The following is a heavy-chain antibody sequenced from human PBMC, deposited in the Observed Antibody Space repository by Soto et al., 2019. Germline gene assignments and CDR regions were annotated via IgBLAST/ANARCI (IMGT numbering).Heavy chain of an antibody. CDR1: GDSMSSSAYY. CDR3: ARRTVNIRTFYSGLKTHCFDY. J-gene: IGHJ4*02. Sequence: QLQLHESGPGLVKPSETLSLTCAVPGDSMSSSAYYWGWIGQPPGKGLYWIGSIYYSGSTYYNPSLLNRVDISVDTSKNHFSPKLKSMTAADTAIYACARRTVNIRTFYSGLKTHCFDYWGQGAPVTVSS. V-gene: IGHV4-39*01. D-gene: IGHD6-19*01. CDR2: IYYSGST.